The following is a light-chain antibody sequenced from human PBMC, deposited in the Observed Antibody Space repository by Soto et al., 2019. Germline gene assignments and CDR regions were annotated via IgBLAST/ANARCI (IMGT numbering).Light chain of an antibody. J-gene: IGKJ2*01. CDR2: DAS. CDR3: QQYGTSPVT. Sequence: EVVLTQSPGTLSLSPGEGATLSCRASQSVSSSNLAWYQQKPGQAPRLLIYDASIRASGIPDRFSGSGSGTDFTLTISRLEPEDFAVYYCQQYGTSPVTFGQGTKLE. CDR1: QSVSSSN. V-gene: IGKV3-20*01.